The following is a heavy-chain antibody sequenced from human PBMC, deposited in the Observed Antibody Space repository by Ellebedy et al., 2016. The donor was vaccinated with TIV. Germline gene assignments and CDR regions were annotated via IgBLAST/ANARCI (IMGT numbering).Heavy chain of an antibody. CDR2: ISSSSSYI. J-gene: IGHJ6*03. Sequence: GESLKISXAASGFTFSSYSMNWVRQAPGKGLEWVSSISSSSSYIYYADSVKGRFTISRDNAKNSLYLQMNSLRAEDTAVYYCARDFGLGEADMDVWGKGTTVTVSS. D-gene: IGHD3-3*01. CDR1: GFTFSSYS. CDR3: ARDFGLGEADMDV. V-gene: IGHV3-21*01.